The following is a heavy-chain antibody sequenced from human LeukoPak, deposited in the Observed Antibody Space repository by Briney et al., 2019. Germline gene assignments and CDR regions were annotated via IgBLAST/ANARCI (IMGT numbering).Heavy chain of an antibody. CDR2: IYTSGST. Sequence: SETLSLTCTVPGDSISSRSYYWSWIRQPAGKGLEWLGRIYTSGSTNYNPSLKSRVTMSVDTSKNQFSLKLSSVTAADTAVYYCARGPRGAWSGYYYVPLYFDYWGQGTLVTVSS. D-gene: IGHD3-22*01. CDR3: ARGPRGAWSGYYYVPLYFDY. J-gene: IGHJ4*02. CDR1: GDSISSRSYY. V-gene: IGHV4-61*02.